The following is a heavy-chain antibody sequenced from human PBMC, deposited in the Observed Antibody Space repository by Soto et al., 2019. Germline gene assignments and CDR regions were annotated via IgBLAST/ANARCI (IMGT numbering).Heavy chain of an antibody. D-gene: IGHD6-13*01. CDR1: GGTFSSYT. CDR3: AGVGSSSWSEAETYGY. V-gene: IGHV1-69*02. CDR2: IIPILGIA. Sequence: QVQLVQSGAEVKKPGSSVKVSCKASGGTFSSYTISWVRQAPGQGLEWMGRIIPILGIANYAQKFQGRVTITADKSTSTAYMELSRLKSEDTAVYYWAGVGSSSWSEAETYGYRGQGALVTVSS. J-gene: IGHJ4*02.